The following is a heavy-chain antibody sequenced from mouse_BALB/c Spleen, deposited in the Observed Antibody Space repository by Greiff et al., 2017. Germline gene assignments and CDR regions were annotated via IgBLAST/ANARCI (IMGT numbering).Heavy chain of an antibody. V-gene: IGHV1-7*01. Sequence: QVQLQQSGAELAKPGASVKMSCKASGYTFTSYWMHWVKQRPGQGLEWIGYINPSTGYTEYNQKFKDKATLTADKSSSTAYMQLSSLTSEDSAVYYCARSSYDYAYAMDYWGQGTSVTVSS. J-gene: IGHJ4*01. D-gene: IGHD2-4*01. CDR2: INPSTGYT. CDR1: GYTFTSYW. CDR3: ARSSYDYAYAMDY.